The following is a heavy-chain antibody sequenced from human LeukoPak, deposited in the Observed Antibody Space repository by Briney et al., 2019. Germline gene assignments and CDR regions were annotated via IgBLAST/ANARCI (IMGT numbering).Heavy chain of an antibody. V-gene: IGHV4-34*01. CDR2: INHSGST. D-gene: IGHD5-18*01. J-gene: IGHJ4*02. Sequence: SETLSLTCAVYGGSFSGYYWSWTRQPPGKGLEWIGEINHSGSTNYNPSLKSRVTISVDTSKNQFSLKLSSVTAADTAVYYCATGGYSYGLDYWGQGTLVTVSS. CDR3: ATGGYSYGLDY. CDR1: GGSFSGYY.